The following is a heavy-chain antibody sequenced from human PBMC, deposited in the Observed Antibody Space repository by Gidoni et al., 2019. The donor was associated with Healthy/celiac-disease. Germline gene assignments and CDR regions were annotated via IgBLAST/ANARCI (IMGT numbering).Heavy chain of an antibody. CDR3: AKERSYYDSSGYYSNYYFDY. V-gene: IGHV3-30*18. Sequence: QVQLVESGGGVVQPGGSLRLSCAASGFTFSSYGMHWVRPAPGKGLEWVAVISYDGSNKDYADSVKGRVTISRDNSKNTLYLQMNSRRAEDTAVYYCAKERSYYDSSGYYSNYYFDYWGQGTLVTVSS. J-gene: IGHJ4*02. D-gene: IGHD3-22*01. CDR2: ISYDGSNK. CDR1: GFTFSSYG.